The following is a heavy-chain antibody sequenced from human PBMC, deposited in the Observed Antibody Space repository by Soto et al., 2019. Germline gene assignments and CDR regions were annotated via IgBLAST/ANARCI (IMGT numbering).Heavy chain of an antibody. V-gene: IGHV3-48*02. D-gene: IGHD5-18*01. Sequence: EVQLVESGGGLVQPGGSLRLSCAASGFTFSSYSMNWVRQAPGKGLEWVSYISSSSSTIYYADSVKGRFTISRDNAKNSLYLQMNSLRDEDTAVYYCARDPKCYPLYYGMDVWGQGTTVTVSS. CDR1: GFTFSSYS. CDR2: ISSSSSTI. CDR3: ARDPKCYPLYYGMDV. J-gene: IGHJ6*02.